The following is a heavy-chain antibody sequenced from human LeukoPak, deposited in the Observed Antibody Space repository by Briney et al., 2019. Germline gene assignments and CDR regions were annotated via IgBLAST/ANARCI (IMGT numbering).Heavy chain of an antibody. CDR1: GASFEHFF. Sequence: SETLSLTCTVSGASFEHFFWSWFRQPPGKGLEWIGYVYYSGSTDYNPSLKSRLTITADTSKNQFSLKLSSVTAADTAIYYCASHRRSHGSEYWGQGTLVTVSS. CDR2: VYYSGST. J-gene: IGHJ4*02. V-gene: IGHV4-59*08. D-gene: IGHD3-10*01. CDR3: ASHRRSHGSEY.